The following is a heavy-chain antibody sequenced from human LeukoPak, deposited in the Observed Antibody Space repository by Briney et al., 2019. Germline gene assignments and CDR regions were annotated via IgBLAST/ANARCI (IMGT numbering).Heavy chain of an antibody. CDR3: AGGQSQFDY. Sequence: ASVKVSCKASGYTFTSYDINWVRQATGQGLEWMGWMNPNSGNAVYAQKFQGRVTMTRNTSITTAYMELTSLRSEDTAMYYCAGGQSQFDYWGQGTLVTVSS. J-gene: IGHJ4*02. CDR2: MNPNSGNA. CDR1: GYTFTSYD. V-gene: IGHV1-8*01.